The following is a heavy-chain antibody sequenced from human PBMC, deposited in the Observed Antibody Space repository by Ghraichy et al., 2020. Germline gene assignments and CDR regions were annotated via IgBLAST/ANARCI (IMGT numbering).Heavy chain of an antibody. J-gene: IGHJ1*01. D-gene: IGHD6-19*01. CDR3: ANPGYSSGWEEY. Sequence: GGSLRLSCAASGLRFSGYWMKWVRQAPGKGLEWVASIKEDGSETHYVDSVKGRFTVSRDNAKNSLFLDMNSLRVEDTAMYYCANPGYSSGWEEYWGQGTLVTVSS. CDR2: IKEDGSET. CDR1: GLRFSGYW. V-gene: IGHV3-7*03.